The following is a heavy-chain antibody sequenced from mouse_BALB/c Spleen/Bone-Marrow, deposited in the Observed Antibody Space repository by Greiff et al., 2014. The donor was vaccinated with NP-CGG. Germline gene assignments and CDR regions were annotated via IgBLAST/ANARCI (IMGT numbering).Heavy chain of an antibody. CDR2: ISNGGSYT. Sequence: EVKLMESGGGLVKPGGSLKLSCAASGFTFSTYTMSWVRQTPEKRLEWVATISNGGSYTYYPDSVKGRFTISRDNAKNTLYLQMSSLTSEDTSMYSCTRDPFRPSLFAYGGQAPPPT. J-gene: IGHJ2*01. CDR3: TRDPFRPSLFAY. V-gene: IGHV5-6-4*01. CDR1: GFTFSTYT.